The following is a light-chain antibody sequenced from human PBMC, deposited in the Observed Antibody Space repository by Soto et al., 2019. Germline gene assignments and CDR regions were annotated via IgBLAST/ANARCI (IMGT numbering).Light chain of an antibody. CDR1: SSDVGSYNL. CDR3: CSYAVRRV. Sequence: QSALTQPASVSGSPGQSITISCTGTSSDVGSYNLVSWYQQHPGKAPKLMIYEVSKRPSGVSNRFSGSKSGNTASLTISGLQAEDEADYYCCSYAVRRVFGGGTTLTVL. CDR2: EVS. V-gene: IGLV2-23*02. J-gene: IGLJ3*02.